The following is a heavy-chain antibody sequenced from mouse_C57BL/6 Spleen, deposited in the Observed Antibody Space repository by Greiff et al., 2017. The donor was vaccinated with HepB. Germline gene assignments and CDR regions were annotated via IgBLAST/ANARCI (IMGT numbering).Heavy chain of an antibody. CDR2: IWSGGST. J-gene: IGHJ4*01. Sequence: QVQLKESGPGLVQPSQSLSITCTVSGFSLTSYGVHWVRQSPGKGLEWLGVIWSGGSTDYNAAFISRLSISKDNSKSQVFFKMNSLQADDTAIYYCARGPITTVVAPIYYAMDYWGQGTSVTVSS. CDR1: GFSLTSYG. CDR3: ARGPITTVVAPIYYAMDY. V-gene: IGHV2-2*01. D-gene: IGHD1-1*01.